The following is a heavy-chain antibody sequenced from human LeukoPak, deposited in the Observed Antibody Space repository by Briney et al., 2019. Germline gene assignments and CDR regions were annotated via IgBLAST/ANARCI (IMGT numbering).Heavy chain of an antibody. CDR2: IYYSGST. V-gene: IGHV4-59*12. CDR1: GGSISSYY. J-gene: IGHJ6*02. CDR3: AREEGGGRYFDWLQVAYYYYGMDV. Sequence: SETLSLTCSVSGGSISSYYWSWIRQPPGKGLEWIGYIYYSGSTNYNPSLKSRVTISVDTSKNRFSLKLSSVTAADTAVYYCAREEGGGRYFDWLQVAYYYYGMDVWAQGTTVTVSS. D-gene: IGHD3-9*01.